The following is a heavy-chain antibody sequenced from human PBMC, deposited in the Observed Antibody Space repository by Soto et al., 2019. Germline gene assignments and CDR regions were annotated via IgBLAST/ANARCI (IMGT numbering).Heavy chain of an antibody. CDR2: LYHTGST. CDR1: GDSISSCGSS. Sequence: PSETLSLTCSVSGDSISSCGSSWGWIRQTPGKGLEWIGYLYHTGSTFYNPSLKSRVTISGDRSKNQFSLKLSSVTAADTAVYYWAPGSGGYYTHIEY. D-gene: IGHD3-22*01. V-gene: IGHV4-30-2*01. CDR3: APGSGGYYTHIEY. J-gene: IGHJ1*01.